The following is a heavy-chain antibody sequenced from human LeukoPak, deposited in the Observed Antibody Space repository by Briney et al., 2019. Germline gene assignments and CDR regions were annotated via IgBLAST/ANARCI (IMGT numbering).Heavy chain of an antibody. CDR1: GGSFGGYY. Sequence: PSETLSLTCAVYGGSFGGYYWSWIRQPPGKGLEWIGEINHSGSTNYNPSLKSRVTISVDTSKNQFSLKLSSVTAADTAVYYCARGIAVAGPVNWFDPWGQGTLVTVSS. CDR3: ARGIAVAGPVNWFDP. D-gene: IGHD6-19*01. CDR2: INHSGST. V-gene: IGHV4-34*01. J-gene: IGHJ5*02.